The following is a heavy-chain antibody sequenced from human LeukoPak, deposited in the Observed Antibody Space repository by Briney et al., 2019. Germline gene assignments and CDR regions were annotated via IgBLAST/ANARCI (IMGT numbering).Heavy chain of an antibody. D-gene: IGHD1-1*01. Sequence: SGPALVKPTQTLTLTCTLSGFSLTTPGVRVSWIRQPPGRALEWLARIDWNDDILYTTSLRARLSVSKDTSKNQVVLTTTNMDPVDTATYYGAGSSNWNFCLDYWGQGPLVTVSS. J-gene: IGHJ4*02. CDR2: IDWNDDI. CDR3: AGSSNWNFCLDY. CDR1: GFSLTTPGVR. V-gene: IGHV2-70*04.